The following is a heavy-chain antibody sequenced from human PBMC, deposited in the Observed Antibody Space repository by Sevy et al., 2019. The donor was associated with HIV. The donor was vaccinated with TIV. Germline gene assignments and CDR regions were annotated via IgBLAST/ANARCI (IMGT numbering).Heavy chain of an antibody. CDR1: GYSFTSYW. V-gene: IGHV5-51*01. CDR3: ARHQDIVLVPAALDY. D-gene: IGHD2-2*01. Sequence: ESLKISCKGSGYSFTSYWIGWVRQMPGKGLEWMGIIYPGDSDTRYSPSFQGQVTISADKSISTAYLQWSSLKASDTAMYYCARHQDIVLVPAALDYWGQGTLVTVSS. CDR2: IYPGDSDT. J-gene: IGHJ4*02.